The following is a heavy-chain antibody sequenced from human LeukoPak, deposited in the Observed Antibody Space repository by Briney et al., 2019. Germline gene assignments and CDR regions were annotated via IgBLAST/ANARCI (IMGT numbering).Heavy chain of an antibody. V-gene: IGHV1-8*01. J-gene: IGHJ5*02. CDR2: MNPNSGNT. D-gene: IGHD2-15*01. CDR3: ARAVRGYCSGGSCYGRGWFDP. Sequence: ASVKVSCKASGYTFTCYDINWVRQATGQGLEWMGWMNPNSGNTGYAQKFQGRVTVTRNTSISTAYMELSSLRSEDTAVYYCARAVRGYCSGGSCYGRGWFDPWGQGTLVTVSS. CDR1: GYTFTCYD.